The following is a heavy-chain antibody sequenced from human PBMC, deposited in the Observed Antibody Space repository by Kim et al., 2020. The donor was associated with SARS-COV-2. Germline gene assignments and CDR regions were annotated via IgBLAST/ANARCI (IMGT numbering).Heavy chain of an antibody. CDR3: ARDIVVVPAAIGSSYYYGMDV. CDR1: GYTFTGYY. CDR2: INPNSGGT. Sequence: ASVKVSCKASGYTFTGYYMHWVRQAPGQGLEWMGWINPNSGGTNYAQKFQGRVTMTRDTSISTAYMELSRLRSDDTAVYYCARDIVVVPAAIGSSYYYGMDVWGQGTTVTVSS. V-gene: IGHV1-2*02. J-gene: IGHJ6*02. D-gene: IGHD2-2*02.